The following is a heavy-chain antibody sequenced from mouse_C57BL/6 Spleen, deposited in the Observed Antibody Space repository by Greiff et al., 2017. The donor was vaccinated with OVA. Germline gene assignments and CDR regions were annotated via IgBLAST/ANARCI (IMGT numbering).Heavy chain of an antibody. V-gene: IGHV1-22*01. CDR2: INPNNGGT. Sequence: EVQLQQSGPELVKPGASVKMSCKASGYTFTDYNMHWVKQSHGKSLEWIGYINPNNGGTSYNQKFKGKATLTVNKSSSTAYMELRSLTSEDSAVYYCARERDYDRAWFADWGQGTLVTVSA. J-gene: IGHJ3*01. CDR3: ARERDYDRAWFAD. CDR1: GYTFTDYN. D-gene: IGHD2-4*01.